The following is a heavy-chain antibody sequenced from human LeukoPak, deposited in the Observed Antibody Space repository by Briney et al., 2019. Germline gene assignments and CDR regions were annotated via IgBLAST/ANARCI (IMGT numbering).Heavy chain of an antibody. D-gene: IGHD3-9*01. CDR1: GYTFTGYY. V-gene: IGHV1-2*02. J-gene: IGHJ5*02. CDR2: INPNSGGT. CDR3: ARDPNDILTGGVYNWFDP. Sequence: ASVKVSCKASGYTFTGYYMHWVRQAPGQGLEWMGWINPNSGGTNYAQKFQGRVTMTRDTSISTAYMGLSRLRSDDTAVYYCARDPNDILTGGVYNWFDPWGQGTLVTVSS.